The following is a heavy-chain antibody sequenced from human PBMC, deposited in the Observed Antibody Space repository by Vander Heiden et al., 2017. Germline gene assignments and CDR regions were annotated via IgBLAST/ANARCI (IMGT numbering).Heavy chain of an antibody. Sequence: QVHLQESVPGPVKPSQTLSPTCSVAGVSISRGADYWSWIRQHPGKGLEWVGYILSSGSTYYNPSLKSRVTISRDTSKNQFSLNLSSVTAADTAVYYCARASFWSGYYKPADYWGQGTLVTVAP. V-gene: IGHV4-31*03. CDR2: ILSSGST. CDR3: ARASFWSGYYKPADY. CDR1: GVSISRGADY. D-gene: IGHD3-3*01. J-gene: IGHJ4*02.